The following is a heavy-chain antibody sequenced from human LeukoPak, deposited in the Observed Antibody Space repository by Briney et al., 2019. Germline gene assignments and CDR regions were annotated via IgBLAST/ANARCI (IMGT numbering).Heavy chain of an antibody. Sequence: SVKVSCKASGGTFSSYAISWVRQAPGQGLERMGGIIPIFGTANYAQKFQGGVTITADESTSTAYMELSSLRSEDTAVYYCARDSPDIVVVPAAWGGMDVWGKGTTVTVSS. V-gene: IGHV1-69*13. CDR3: ARDSPDIVVVPAAWGGMDV. CDR2: IIPIFGTA. CDR1: GGTFSSYA. D-gene: IGHD2-2*01. J-gene: IGHJ6*04.